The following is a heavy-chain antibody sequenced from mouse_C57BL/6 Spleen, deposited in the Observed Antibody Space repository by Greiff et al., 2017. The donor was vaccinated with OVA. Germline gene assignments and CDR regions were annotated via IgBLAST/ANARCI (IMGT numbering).Heavy chain of an antibody. Sequence: EVKVVESGGGLVKPGGSLKLSCAASGFTFSSYAMSWVRQTPEKRLEWVATISDGGSYTYDPDNVKGRFTISRDNAKNNLYLQMSHLKSEDTAMYYCARDLDTGYFDYWGQGTTLTVSS. CDR1: GFTFSSYA. CDR3: ARDLDTGYFDY. J-gene: IGHJ2*01. CDR2: ISDGGSYT. V-gene: IGHV5-4*01.